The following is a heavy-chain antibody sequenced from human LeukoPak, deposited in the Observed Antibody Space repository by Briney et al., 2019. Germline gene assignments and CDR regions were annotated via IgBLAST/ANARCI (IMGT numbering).Heavy chain of an antibody. Sequence: GASVKVSCKASGYTFTSYGISWVRQAPGQGLEWMGWISAYNGNTNYAQKLQGRVTMTTDTSTSTAYMELRSLRSDDTAVYYCARLMDPTTVTTGPNYYYYYMDVWGKGTTVTVSS. D-gene: IGHD4-17*01. J-gene: IGHJ6*03. CDR2: ISAYNGNT. CDR3: ARLMDPTTVTTGPNYYYYYMDV. CDR1: GYTFTSYG. V-gene: IGHV1-18*01.